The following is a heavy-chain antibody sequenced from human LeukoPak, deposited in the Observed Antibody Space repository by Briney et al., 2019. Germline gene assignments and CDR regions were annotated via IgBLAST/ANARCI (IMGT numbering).Heavy chain of an antibody. V-gene: IGHV3-21*01. CDR1: GFTFSSYA. CDR2: ISDSSTYI. Sequence: RPGGSLRLSCAASGFTFSSYAMSWVRQAPGKGLEWVSSISDSSTYIFNADPVQDRFTISRDDAKNSLYLQMNSLRVEDTAVYYCVRVVYCSGGTCSYYFDYWGQGTLVTVSS. CDR3: VRVVYCSGGTCSYYFDY. J-gene: IGHJ4*02. D-gene: IGHD2-15*01.